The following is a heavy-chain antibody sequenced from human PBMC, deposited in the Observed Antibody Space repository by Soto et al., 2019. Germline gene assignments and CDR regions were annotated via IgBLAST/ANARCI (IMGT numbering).Heavy chain of an antibody. CDR1: GGTFSSYA. CDR2: IIPISGTA. D-gene: IGHD2-2*01. J-gene: IGHJ6*02. CDR3: ARSQGSSTSLEIYYYYYYGMDV. Sequence: GASVKVSCKASGGTFSSYAISWVRQAPGQGLEWMGGIIPISGTANYAQKFQGRVTITADESTSTAYMELSSLRSEDTAVYYCARSQGSSTSLEIYYYYYYGMDVWGQGTTVTVFS. V-gene: IGHV1-69*13.